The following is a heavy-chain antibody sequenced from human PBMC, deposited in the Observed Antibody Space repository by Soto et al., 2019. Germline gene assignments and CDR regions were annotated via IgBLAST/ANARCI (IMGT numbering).Heavy chain of an antibody. D-gene: IGHD3-9*01. CDR3: ARGPLMGYDILTGYTPPYYYYYMDV. J-gene: IGHJ6*03. CDR1: GYTFTSYD. Sequence: ASVKVSCKASGYTFTSYDINWVRQATGQGLEWMGWMNPNSGNTGYAQKFQGRVTMTRNTSISTAYMELSSLRSEDTAVYYCARGPLMGYDILTGYTPPYYYYYMDVWGKGTKVTVSS. V-gene: IGHV1-8*01. CDR2: MNPNSGNT.